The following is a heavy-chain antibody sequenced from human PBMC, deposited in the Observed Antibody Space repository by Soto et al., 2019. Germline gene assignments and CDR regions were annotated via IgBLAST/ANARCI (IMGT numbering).Heavy chain of an antibody. Sequence: QVQVVQSGAEVTQPGSSVKVSCKVSGGTFSTYSISWVRQAPGQGLEWVGGIIPIFGAAKPAQKFQGRVTITADDSTSTVYMELSGLRSEDTAVYFCARDGDRVTARHWGQGTLVTVSS. CDR2: IIPIFGAA. CDR3: ARDGDRVTARH. CDR1: GGTFSTYS. J-gene: IGHJ4*02. D-gene: IGHD7-27*01. V-gene: IGHV1-69*01.